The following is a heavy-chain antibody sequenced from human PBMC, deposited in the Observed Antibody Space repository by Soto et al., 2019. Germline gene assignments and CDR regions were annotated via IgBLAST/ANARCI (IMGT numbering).Heavy chain of an antibody. CDR3: AKDGDFGEDGPAEDFEH. CDR1: GFTFKNYA. CDR2: TTGSGANK. J-gene: IGHJ1*01. V-gene: IGHV3-23*01. Sequence: EVNLLESGGGVVQPGESLRISCVGSGFTFKNYAMIWVRQAPGKGLEWVSGTTGSGANKHYADSVRGRFTISRDNSKKTLYLEMKSLRDEDTAVYYCAKDGDFGEDGPAEDFEHWGQGTLVILSS. D-gene: IGHD4-17*01.